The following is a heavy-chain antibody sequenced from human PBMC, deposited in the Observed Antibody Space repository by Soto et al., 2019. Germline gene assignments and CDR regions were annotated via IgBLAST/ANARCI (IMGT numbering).Heavy chain of an antibody. CDR2: ISSSSSTI. D-gene: IGHD3-3*01. V-gene: IGHV3-48*02. CDR3: AREGTYDFWSGYPPGYYYGMDV. Sequence: PGGSLRLSCAASGFTVSSNYMSWVRQAPGKGLEWVSYISSSSSTIYYADSVKGRFTISRDNAKNSLYLQMNSLRDEDTAVYYCAREGTYDFWSGYPPGYYYGMDVWGQGTTVTVSS. CDR1: GFTVSSNY. J-gene: IGHJ6*02.